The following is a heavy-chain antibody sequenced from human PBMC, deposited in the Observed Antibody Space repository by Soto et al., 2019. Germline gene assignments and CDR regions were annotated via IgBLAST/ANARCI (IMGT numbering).Heavy chain of an antibody. CDR3: ERHQNYYDSSGYYLNNWFDP. D-gene: IGHD3-22*01. CDR2: IYYSGST. J-gene: IGHJ5*02. CDR1: GGSISSSSYY. Sequence: SETLSLTCTVSGGSISSSSYYWGWIRQPPGKGLEWIGSIYYSGSTYYNPSLKSRVTISVDTSKNQFSLKLSSVTAADTAVYYCERHQNYYDSSGYYLNNWFDPWGQGTLVTVSS. V-gene: IGHV4-39*01.